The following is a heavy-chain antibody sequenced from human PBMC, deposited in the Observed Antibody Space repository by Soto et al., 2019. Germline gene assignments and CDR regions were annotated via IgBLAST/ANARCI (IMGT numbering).Heavy chain of an antibody. Sequence: QVQLQQWGAGLLKPSETLSLTCAVYGGSFSGYYWSWIRQPPGKGLEWIGEINHSGSTNYNPSLKSRATISVDTSNNQFSLKLSSVTAADTAVYYCARAYYGSGSSDRNWFDPWGQGTLVTVSS. V-gene: IGHV4-34*01. CDR2: INHSGST. D-gene: IGHD3-10*01. CDR1: GGSFSGYY. CDR3: ARAYYGSGSSDRNWFDP. J-gene: IGHJ5*02.